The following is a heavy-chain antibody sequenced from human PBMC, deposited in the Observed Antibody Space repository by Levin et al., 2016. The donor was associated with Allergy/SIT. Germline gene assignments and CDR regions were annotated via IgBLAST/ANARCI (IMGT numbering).Heavy chain of an antibody. D-gene: IGHD3-22*01. CDR2: TTGSGGST. Sequence: WIRQPPGKGLEWVSSTTGSGGSTYYADSVKGRFTISRDNSKNTLYLQMESLTVDDTAVYYCAKDRSRSLIVVSSFDYWGQGTLVTVSS. J-gene: IGHJ4*02. CDR3: AKDRSRSLIVVSSFDY. V-gene: IGHV3-23*01.